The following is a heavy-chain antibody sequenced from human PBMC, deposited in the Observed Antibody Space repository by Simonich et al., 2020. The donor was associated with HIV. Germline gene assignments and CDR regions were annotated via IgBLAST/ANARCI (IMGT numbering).Heavy chain of an antibody. CDR1: GYTFTGHY. CDR2: INPNSGGT. J-gene: IGHJ4*02. D-gene: IGHD3-22*01. Sequence: QVQLVQSGAVVKTPGASVKVSCKTSGYTFTGHYMHWVRQAPGQGLEWMGWINPNSGGTNYAQSFQGRVTMTRDTSISTAYMELSRLTSDDTAIYYCARVHITGYYSDYWGQGTLVTVSS. CDR3: ARVHITGYYSDY. V-gene: IGHV1-2*02.